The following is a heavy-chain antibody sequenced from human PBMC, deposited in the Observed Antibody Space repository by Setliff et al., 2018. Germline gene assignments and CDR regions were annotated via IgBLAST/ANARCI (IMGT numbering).Heavy chain of an antibody. V-gene: IGHV4-39*07. Sequence: SETLSLTCTVSGGSISSSSHYWGWIRQPPGKGLAWIGSIYYSGGTYYNPSLKSRVTISVDTSKNQFSLKLSSVTAADTAVYYCAREVGYYDSSGYPDVWGKGTTVTVSS. CDR2: IYYSGGT. J-gene: IGHJ6*04. CDR1: GGSISSSSHY. D-gene: IGHD3-22*01. CDR3: AREVGYYDSSGYPDV.